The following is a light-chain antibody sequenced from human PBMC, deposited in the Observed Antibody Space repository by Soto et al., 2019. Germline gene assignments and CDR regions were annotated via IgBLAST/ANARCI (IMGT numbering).Light chain of an antibody. CDR3: QQYSDWPLT. J-gene: IGKJ1*01. Sequence: EIVWTPSPGTLSLSPGERATFSCGASQVFGSSLACYQQKPGQAPRLLIYDASTRATGIPARFSGSGSGTEFSLTISSLQSEESAVDYGQQYSDWPLTVGQGTKVDIK. CDR2: DAS. V-gene: IGKV3-15*01. CDR1: QVFGSS.